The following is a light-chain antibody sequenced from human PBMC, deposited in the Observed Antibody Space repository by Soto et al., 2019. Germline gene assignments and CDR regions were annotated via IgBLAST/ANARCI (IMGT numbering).Light chain of an antibody. J-gene: IGKJ1*01. CDR1: QSVSSSY. CDR2: GAS. Sequence: IVLTKSPGTLSLSPGERATRSCRASQSVSSSYLAWYQQKPGQAPRLLIYGASSRATGIPDRFSGSGSGTDFTLTISFLEPEDFAVYYCQHYGYPRGTFCHVTKVDIK. CDR3: QHYGYPRGT. V-gene: IGKV3-20*01.